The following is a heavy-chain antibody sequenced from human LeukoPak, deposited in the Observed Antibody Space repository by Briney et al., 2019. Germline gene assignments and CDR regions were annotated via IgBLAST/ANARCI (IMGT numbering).Heavy chain of an antibody. CDR3: AKYRRITMVRGVGDAFDI. V-gene: IGHV3-30*02. CDR2: IRYDGGNK. CDR1: GFTFSSYG. D-gene: IGHD3-10*01. J-gene: IGHJ3*02. Sequence: GGSLRLSCAASGFTFSSYGMHWVRQAPGKGLEWVAFIRYDGGNKYYADSVKGRFTISRDNSKNTLYLQMNSLRAEDTAVYYCAKYRRITMVRGVGDAFDIWGQGTMVTVSS.